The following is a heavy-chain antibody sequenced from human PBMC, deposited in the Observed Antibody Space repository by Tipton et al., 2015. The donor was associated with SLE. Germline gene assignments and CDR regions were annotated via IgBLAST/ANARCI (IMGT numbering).Heavy chain of an antibody. CDR3: ASSDFGGWEFDY. CDR2: INHSGST. J-gene: IGHJ4*02. CDR1: GGSFSGHQ. D-gene: IGHD4-23*01. Sequence: TLSLTCAVYGGSFSGHQWSWIRQPPGKGLEWIGEINHSGSTIYNPSLKSRVTISVDTSKNQFSLKLSSVTAADTAVYYCASSDFGGWEFDYWGQGTLVTVSS. V-gene: IGHV4-34*01.